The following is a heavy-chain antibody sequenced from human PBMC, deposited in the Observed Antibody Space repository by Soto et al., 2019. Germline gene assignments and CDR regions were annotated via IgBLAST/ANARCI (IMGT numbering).Heavy chain of an antibody. J-gene: IGHJ4*02. Sequence: QVQLVQSGAEVKKPGASVKVSCKASGYTFVAFDIAWVRQASGQGLELVGWVNPDTGDTAYKREFQGRRSMTRDTCINTGYMELSGLSPDDTAMYFCVRQAGGASTPGDDYWGQGTLVTVSP. V-gene: IGHV1-8*01. CDR2: VNPDTGDT. CDR3: VRQAGGASTPGDDY. CDR1: GYTFVAFD. D-gene: IGHD2-15*01.